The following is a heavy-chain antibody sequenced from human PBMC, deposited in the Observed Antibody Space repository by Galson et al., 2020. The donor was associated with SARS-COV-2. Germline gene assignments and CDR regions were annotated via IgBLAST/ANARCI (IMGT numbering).Heavy chain of an antibody. CDR2: IRSKAYGGTT. CDR3: TRDSFWSGYYNY. Sequence: GESLKISCTASGFTFGDYAMSWVRQAPGKGLEWVGFIRSKAYGGTTEYAASVKGRFTISRDDSKSIAYLQMNSLKTEDTAVYYCTRDSFWSGYYNYWGQGTLVTLSS. D-gene: IGHD3-3*01. CDR1: GFTFGDYA. J-gene: IGHJ4*02. V-gene: IGHV3-49*04.